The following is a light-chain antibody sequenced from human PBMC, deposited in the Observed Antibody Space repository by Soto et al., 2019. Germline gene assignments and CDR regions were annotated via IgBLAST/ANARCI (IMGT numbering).Light chain of an antibody. Sequence: LTQPASVSGSPGQSITISCTGTSGDIGSYNRVSWYQQHPGKAPKLIIYEVTDRPSGVSNRFSGSKSGNTASLTISGLQAEDEAEYYCSSYTNISTRACVFGTGTRSPS. J-gene: IGLJ1*01. CDR2: EVT. V-gene: IGLV2-14*01. CDR3: SSYTNISTRACV. CDR1: SGDIGSYNR.